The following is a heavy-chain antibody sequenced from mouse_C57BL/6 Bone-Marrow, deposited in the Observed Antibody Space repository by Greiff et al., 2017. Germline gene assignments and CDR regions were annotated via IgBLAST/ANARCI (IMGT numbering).Heavy chain of an antibody. V-gene: IGHV5-6*01. D-gene: IGHD1-1*01. CDR3: ASPLTTGRWYFDV. CDR1: GFTFSSYG. J-gene: IGHJ1*03. Sequence: EVQRVESGGDLVKPGGSLKLSCAASGFTFSSYGMSWVRQTPDKRLEWVATISSGGSYTYYPDSVKGRFTISRDNAKNTLYLQMSSLKSEDTAMYYCASPLTTGRWYFDVWGTGTTVTVSS. CDR2: ISSGGSYT.